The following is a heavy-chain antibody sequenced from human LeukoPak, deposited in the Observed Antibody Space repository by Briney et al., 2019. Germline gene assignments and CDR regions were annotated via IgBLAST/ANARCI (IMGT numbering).Heavy chain of an antibody. CDR3: VRWATISGYAAGDY. CDR1: GYSFASHW. D-gene: IGHD5-12*01. J-gene: IGHJ4*02. CDR2: IYPGDSDT. Sequence: GESLKISCKGSGYSFASHWIGWVRQMPGKGLEWMGIIYPGDSDTRYSPSFQGQVTISADKSISTAYLQWSSLKASDTAMYYCVRWATISGYAAGDYWGQGTLVTVSS. V-gene: IGHV5-51*01.